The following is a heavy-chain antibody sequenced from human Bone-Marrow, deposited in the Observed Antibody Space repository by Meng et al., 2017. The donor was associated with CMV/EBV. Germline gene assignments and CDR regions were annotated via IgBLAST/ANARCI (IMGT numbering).Heavy chain of an antibody. J-gene: IGHJ4*02. CDR1: GFTFSSYA. CDR3: AKDAHITMIVVGDY. Sequence: GESLKISCAASGFTFSSYAMHWVRQAPGKGLDWVAVISYDGSNKYYADSVKGRFTISRDNSKNTLYLQMNSLRAEDTAVYYCAKDAHITMIVVGDYWGQGTLVTVS. D-gene: IGHD3-22*01. CDR2: ISYDGSNK. V-gene: IGHV3-30*01.